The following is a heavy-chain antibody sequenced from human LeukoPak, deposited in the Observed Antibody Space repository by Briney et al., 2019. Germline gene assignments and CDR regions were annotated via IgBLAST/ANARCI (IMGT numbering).Heavy chain of an antibody. CDR3: AGSGSYDAFDI. V-gene: IGHV5-51*01. Sequence: GESLKISCQGSGYPFTSYWIGWVRQLPGKGLEWMGIIYPGDSDTRYSPSFQGQVTISADKSISTAYLQWSSLKASDTAMYYCAGSGSYDAFDIWGQGTMVTVSS. J-gene: IGHJ3*02. CDR2: IYPGDSDT. D-gene: IGHD1-26*01. CDR1: GYPFTSYW.